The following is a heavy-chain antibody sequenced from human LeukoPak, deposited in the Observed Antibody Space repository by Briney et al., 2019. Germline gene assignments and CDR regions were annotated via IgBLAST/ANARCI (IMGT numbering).Heavy chain of an antibody. CDR2: IYYSGST. V-gene: IGHV4-31*03. D-gene: IGHD1-20*01. Sequence: SETLSLTCTVSGGSISSGGYYWSWIRQHPGKGLEWIGYIYYSGSTYYNPSLKSRVTISVDTSKNQFSLRLSSVTAADTAVYYCARVDNYNWFDPWGQGTLVTVSS. J-gene: IGHJ5*02. CDR3: ARVDNYNWFDP. CDR1: GGSISSGGYY.